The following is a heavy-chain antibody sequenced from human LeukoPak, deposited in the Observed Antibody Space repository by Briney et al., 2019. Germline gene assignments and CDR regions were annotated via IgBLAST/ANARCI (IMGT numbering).Heavy chain of an antibody. D-gene: IGHD3-10*01. CDR2: IIPIFGTA. CDR1: GGTFSSYA. V-gene: IGHV1-69*13. CDR3: ARRWFGELLGGFDY. Sequence: SVKVSCKASGGTFSSYAISWVRQAPGQGLEWMGGIIPIFGTANYAQKFQGRVTITADESTSTAYMELSSLRSEDTAVYYCARRWFGELLGGFDYWGQGTLVTVSS. J-gene: IGHJ4*02.